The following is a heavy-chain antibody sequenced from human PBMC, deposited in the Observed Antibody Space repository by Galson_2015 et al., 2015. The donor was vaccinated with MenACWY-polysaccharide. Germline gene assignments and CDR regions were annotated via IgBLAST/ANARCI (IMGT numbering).Heavy chain of an antibody. V-gene: IGHV3-64*01. CDR3: ARDTDYSFDY. D-gene: IGHD4-11*01. CDR1: GFTFSSYA. J-gene: IGHJ4*02. CDR2: ISSNGGST. Sequence: SLRLSCAASGFTFSSYAMHWVRQAPGKGLEYVSAISSNGGSTYYANSVKGRFTISRDNSKNTLYLQMGSLRAEGMAVYYCARDTDYSFDYWGQGTLVTVSS.